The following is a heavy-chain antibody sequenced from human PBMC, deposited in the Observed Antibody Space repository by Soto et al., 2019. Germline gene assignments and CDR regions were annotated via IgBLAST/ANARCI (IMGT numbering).Heavy chain of an antibody. CDR3: ARGSNDIDY. CDR1: GGSISPYY. CDR2: IYYSGST. J-gene: IGHJ4*02. V-gene: IGHV4-59*08. Sequence: TSETLSLTCTVSGGSISPYYWSWIRQPPGKELEWIGSIYYSGSTHYSPSLKSRVTISLDTSRNQFSLKVSSATAADTAVYYCARGSNDIDYWGQGTLVTVSS. D-gene: IGHD1-1*01.